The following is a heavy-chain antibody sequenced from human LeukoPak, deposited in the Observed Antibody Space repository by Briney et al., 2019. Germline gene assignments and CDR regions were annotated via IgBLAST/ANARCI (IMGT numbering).Heavy chain of an antibody. Sequence: GASVKVSCKASGGTFSSYAISWVRQAPGQGLEWMGGIIPIFGTANYAQKFQGRVTITADESTSTAYMELSSLRSDDTAVYYCARGAEGYYFPWGQGTLVTVSS. CDR2: IIPIFGTA. CDR3: ARGAEGYYFP. J-gene: IGHJ5*02. V-gene: IGHV1-69*13. CDR1: GGTFSSYA. D-gene: IGHD3-22*01.